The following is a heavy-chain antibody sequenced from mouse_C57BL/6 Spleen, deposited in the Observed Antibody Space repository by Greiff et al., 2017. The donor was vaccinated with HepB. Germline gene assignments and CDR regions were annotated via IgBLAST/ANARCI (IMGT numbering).Heavy chain of an antibody. Sequence: EVKLMESGPGLVKPSQSLSLTCSVTGYSITSGYYWNWIRQFPGNKLEWMGYISYDGSNNYNPSLKNRISITRDTSKNQFFLKLNSVTTEDTATYYCARDAIVLQRAMDYWGQGTSVTVSS. J-gene: IGHJ4*01. CDR3: ARDAIVLQRAMDY. CDR2: ISYDGSN. V-gene: IGHV3-6*01. CDR1: GYSITSGYY. D-gene: IGHD2-5*01.